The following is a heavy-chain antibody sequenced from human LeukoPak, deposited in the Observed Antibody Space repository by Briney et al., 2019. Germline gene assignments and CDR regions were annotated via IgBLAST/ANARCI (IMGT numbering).Heavy chain of an antibody. CDR1: GFTFSSYA. D-gene: IGHD3-22*01. V-gene: IGHV3-23*01. Sequence: GGSLRLSCAASGFTFSSYAMSWVRQAPGKGLEWVSAISGSGGSTYYADSVKGRFTISRDNSKNTLYLQMNSLRAEDTAAYYCAKGGVRDYYDSSGYYWGDYFDYWGQGTLVIVSS. CDR2: ISGSGGST. CDR3: AKGGVRDYYDSSGYYWGDYFDY. J-gene: IGHJ4*02.